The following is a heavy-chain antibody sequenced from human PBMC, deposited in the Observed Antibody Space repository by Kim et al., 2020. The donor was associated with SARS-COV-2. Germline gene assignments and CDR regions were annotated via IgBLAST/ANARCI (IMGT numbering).Heavy chain of an antibody. V-gene: IGHV3-11*03. Sequence: GGSLRLSCAASGFAFTDYYMSWIRQAPGKGLEWISYISSSSGHTKYADSVKGRFTISRDNAKNSLYLQMNSVRAEDTAVYYCARQVTNYYFDYWGQGTLV. CDR1: GFAFTDYY. CDR3: ARQVTNYYFDY. D-gene: IGHD1-1*01. J-gene: IGHJ4*02. CDR2: ISSSSGHT.